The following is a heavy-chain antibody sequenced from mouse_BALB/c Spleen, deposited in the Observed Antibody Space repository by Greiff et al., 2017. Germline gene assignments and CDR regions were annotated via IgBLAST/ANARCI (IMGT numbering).Heavy chain of an antibody. D-gene: IGHD2-4*01. V-gene: IGHV3-2*02. CDR3: GAGDYDYYYAMDY. Sequence: EVKLVESGPGLVKPSQSLSLTCTVTGYSITSDYAWNWIRQFPGNKLEWMGYISYSGSTSYNPSLKSRISITRDTSKNQFFLQLNSVTTEDTATYYCGAGDYDYYYAMDYWGQGTSVTVSS. CDR2: ISYSGST. CDR1: GYSITSDYA. J-gene: IGHJ4*01.